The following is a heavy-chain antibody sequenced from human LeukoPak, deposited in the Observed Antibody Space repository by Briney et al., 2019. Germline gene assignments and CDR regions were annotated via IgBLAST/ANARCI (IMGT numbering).Heavy chain of an antibody. CDR2: IYYNGST. D-gene: IGHD2-15*01. Sequence: SETLSLTCTASGGSISYYYWSWVRQSPGKGLEGIGYIYYNGSTNYNPSLKSRVTISVDMSKNQFSLKVTSVTAADTAIYYCARKGGHFDYWGQGTLVTVSS. V-gene: IGHV4-59*01. CDR1: GGSISYYY. J-gene: IGHJ4*02. CDR3: ARKGGHFDY.